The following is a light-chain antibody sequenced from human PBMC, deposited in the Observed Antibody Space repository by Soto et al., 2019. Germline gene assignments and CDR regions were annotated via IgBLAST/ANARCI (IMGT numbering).Light chain of an antibody. CDR3: QRYNAAPGT. J-gene: IGKJ1*01. V-gene: IGKV1-27*01. CDR1: QGIAHY. CDR2: DAS. Sequence: DFQMTQSPSSLSASVGDRVTITCRASQGIAHYLAWYQHKPGQVPKLLSYDASTLQPGVPSRFSGRRSGTEFTLTISSLQPEGVATYYCQRYNAAPGTFGRGTKVEV.